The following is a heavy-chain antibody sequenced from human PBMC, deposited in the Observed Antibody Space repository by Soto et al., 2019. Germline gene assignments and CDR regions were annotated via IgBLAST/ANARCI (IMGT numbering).Heavy chain of an antibody. CDR1: GGSISSYY. CDR2: IYYSGST. V-gene: IGHV4-59*01. CDR3: ARETGDSSGLNDY. D-gene: IGHD6-19*01. J-gene: IGHJ4*02. Sequence: SETLSLTCTVSGGSISSYYWSWIRQPPGKGLEWIGYIYYSGSTNYNPSLKSRVTISVDTSKNQFSLKLSSVTAADTAVYYCARETGDSSGLNDYWGQGTLVTVSS.